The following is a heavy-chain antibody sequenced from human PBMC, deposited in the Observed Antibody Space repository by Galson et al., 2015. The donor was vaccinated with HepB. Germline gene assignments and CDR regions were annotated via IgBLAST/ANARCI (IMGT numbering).Heavy chain of an antibody. J-gene: IGHJ4*02. CDR1: GFTFDDYA. V-gene: IGHV3-23*01. D-gene: IGHD6-6*01. CDR3: AKDPSIAAPSYYFDY. Sequence: SLRLSCAASGFTFDDYAMHWVRQAPGKGLEWVSAISGSGGSTYYADSVKGRFTISRDNSKNTLYLQMNSLRAEDTAVYYCAKDPSIAAPSYYFDYWGQGTLVTVSS. CDR2: ISGSGGST.